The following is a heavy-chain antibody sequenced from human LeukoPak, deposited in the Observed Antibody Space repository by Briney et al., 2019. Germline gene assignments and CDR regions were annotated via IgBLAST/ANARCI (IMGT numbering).Heavy chain of an antibody. CDR3: ARGARIVVAGPEGSFDY. D-gene: IGHD6-19*01. CDR2: INPNSGGT. CDR1: GYAITGYY. Sequence: ASVKVSCKASGYAITGYYIHWVRQAPGQGLQWMGWINPNSGGTKYAQKFQGRVTMTSDTSISTNYMKLSRLRSDDTAVYYCARGARIVVAGPEGSFDYWGQGILVTVSS. V-gene: IGHV1-2*02. J-gene: IGHJ4*02.